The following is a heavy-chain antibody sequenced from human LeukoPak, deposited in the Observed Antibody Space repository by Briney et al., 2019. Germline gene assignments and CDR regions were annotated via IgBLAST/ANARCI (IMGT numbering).Heavy chain of an antibody. D-gene: IGHD4-17*01. V-gene: IGHV4-39*01. J-gene: IGHJ4*02. CDR2: IYYSGST. Sequence: SETLSLTCTVSGCSISSSSYYWGWIRQPPGKGLEWIGSIYYSGSTYYNPSLKSRVTISVDTSKNQFSLKLSSVTAADTAVYYCARRQIKTTHFDYWGQGTLVTVSS. CDR1: GCSISSSSYY. CDR3: ARRQIKTTHFDY.